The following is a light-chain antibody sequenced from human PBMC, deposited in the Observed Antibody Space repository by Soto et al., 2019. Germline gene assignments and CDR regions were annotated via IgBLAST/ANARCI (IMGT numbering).Light chain of an antibody. J-gene: IGLJ1*01. Sequence: QAVLTQPASVSGSPGQSITISCTGTSSDVGSYKLVSWYQQHPGKAPKVMIYEVSKRPSGVSNPFSSSKSGNTASLTISGLQAEDEADYYCCSYGGSDVFGTGTKLTVL. CDR1: SSDVGSYKL. CDR2: EVS. CDR3: CSYGGSDV. V-gene: IGLV2-23*02.